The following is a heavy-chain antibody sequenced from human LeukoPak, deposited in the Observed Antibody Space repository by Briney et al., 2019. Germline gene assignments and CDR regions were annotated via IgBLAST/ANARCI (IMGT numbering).Heavy chain of an antibody. CDR2: IYPGDSDT. J-gene: IGHJ3*02. D-gene: IGHD5/OR15-5a*01. CDR1: GYLFTNYW. CDR3: ARPRGYLVYDAFDI. V-gene: IGHV5-51*01. Sequence: AGESLKISCKGSGYLFTNYWIGWVRQMPGKGLEWMGIIYPGDSDTRYSPSFQGQVTISVDKSISTAYLQWSSLKASDTAIYYCARPRGYLVYDAFDIWGQGTMVTVSS.